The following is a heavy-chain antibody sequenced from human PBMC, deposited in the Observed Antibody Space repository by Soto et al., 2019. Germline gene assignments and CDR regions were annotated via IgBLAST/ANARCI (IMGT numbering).Heavy chain of an antibody. D-gene: IGHD1-26*01. V-gene: IGHV3-23*01. J-gene: IGHJ5*01. CDR2: FRGRGGGT. Sequence: LRLSCAASGFTFSRYAMSWVRQAPGKGREWDSTFRGRGGGTYYADSVKGRLTISRDNFKSSLYLQMSSLRAEDTAVYSCAKRRISTTTYTSFDSWGQGPLVTVAS. CDR1: GFTFSRYA. CDR3: AKRRISTTTYTSFDS.